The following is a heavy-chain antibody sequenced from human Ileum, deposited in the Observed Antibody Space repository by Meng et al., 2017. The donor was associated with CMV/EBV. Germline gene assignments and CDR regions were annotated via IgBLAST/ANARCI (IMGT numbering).Heavy chain of an antibody. CDR3: ARDGDSCTNGVCYFDY. CDR2: MSFDGSNI. CDR1: FDFSRYA. Sequence: FDFSRYAMHWVRQAPGKGLEWVALMSFDGSNIRYAESLNGRFTISRDNSKSSLYLEMDGLRPDDTAVYFCARDGDSCTNGVCYFDYWGQGTPVTVSS. J-gene: IGHJ4*02. V-gene: IGHV3-30*03. D-gene: IGHD2-8*01.